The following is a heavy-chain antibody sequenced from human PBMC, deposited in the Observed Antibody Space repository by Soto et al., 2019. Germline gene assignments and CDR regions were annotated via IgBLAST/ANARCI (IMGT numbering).Heavy chain of an antibody. CDR2: ISAYNGNT. J-gene: IGHJ6*02. V-gene: IGHV1-18*01. CDR3: ASDRGAYGMDV. CDR1: GYTFTSYG. Sequence: QVQLVQSGAEVKKPGASVKVSCKASGYTFTSYGISWVRQAPGQGLEWMGWISAYNGNTNYAQKLQGRATMTTDTSTSTAYMGLRSLRSDDTAVYYFASDRGAYGMDVWGQGTTVTVSS.